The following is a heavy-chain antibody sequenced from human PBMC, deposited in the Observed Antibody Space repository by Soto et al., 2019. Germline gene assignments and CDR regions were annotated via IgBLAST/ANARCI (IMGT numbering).Heavy chain of an antibody. CDR2: INHSGST. V-gene: IGHV4-34*01. J-gene: IGHJ5*02. Sequence: PSETLSLTCAVYGGSFSGYYWSWIRQPPGKGLEWIGEINHSGSTNYNPSLKSRVTISVDTSKNQFSLKLSSVTAADTAVYYCARKGLAAAGTHWFDPWGQGTLVTVSS. D-gene: IGHD6-13*01. CDR1: GGSFSGYY. CDR3: ARKGLAAAGTHWFDP.